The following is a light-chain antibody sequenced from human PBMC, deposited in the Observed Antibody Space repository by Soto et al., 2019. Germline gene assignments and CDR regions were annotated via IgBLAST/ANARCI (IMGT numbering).Light chain of an antibody. Sequence: QSALTQPASVSGSPGQSITISCTGTSSDVGGYNYVSWYQQHPGKAPKLMIYDVSNRPSGVSNRFSGSKSGNTASLTISGLQAEDESDYYCSSYTSSSTQLYVFGTGTKVTDL. CDR1: SSDVGGYNY. J-gene: IGLJ1*01. CDR2: DVS. V-gene: IGLV2-14*01. CDR3: SSYTSSSTQLYV.